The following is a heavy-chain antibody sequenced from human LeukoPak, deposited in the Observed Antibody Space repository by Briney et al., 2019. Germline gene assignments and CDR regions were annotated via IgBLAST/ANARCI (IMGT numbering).Heavy chain of an antibody. CDR2: ISPGDSDT. J-gene: IGHJ6*02. CDR1: GYTFRNYW. CDR3: ARHRAAGGSYYYGADV. D-gene: IGHD6-13*01. V-gene: IGHV5-51*01. Sequence: GESLKISCKGSGYTFRNYWIAWVRRMPGKGLEWMGIISPGDSDTRYSPSFQGQVTISADESTTTAYLQWSSLKASDTAMYYCARHRAAGGSYYYGADVWGQGTTVTVSS.